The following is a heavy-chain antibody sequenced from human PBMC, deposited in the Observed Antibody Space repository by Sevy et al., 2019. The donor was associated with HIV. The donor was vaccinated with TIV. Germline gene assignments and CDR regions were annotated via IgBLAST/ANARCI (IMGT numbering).Heavy chain of an antibody. CDR3: ARGPGVVAVAALNWFDP. CDR2: ISYDGRDK. J-gene: IGHJ5*02. CDR1: GLTFSSYA. V-gene: IGHV3-30*04. D-gene: IGHD2-15*01. Sequence: GGSLRLSCAASGLTFSSYAMHWVRQAPGKGLEWVAVISYDGRDKYFADSVKGRFTISRDNSKNTLFLQMNSLRTEDTAVYYCARGPGVVAVAALNWFDPWGQGTLVTVSS.